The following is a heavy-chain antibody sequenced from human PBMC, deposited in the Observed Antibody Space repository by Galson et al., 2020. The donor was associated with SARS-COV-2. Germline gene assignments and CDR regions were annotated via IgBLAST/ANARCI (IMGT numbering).Heavy chain of an antibody. CDR1: GFPFSTYS. J-gene: IGHJ6*02. CDR3: ARDEGIRGYNYGRLYYGMDV. D-gene: IGHD5-18*01. V-gene: IGHV3-21*01. CDR2: ISTSSSYT. Sequence: NSGGSLSLSCAASGFPFSTYSMNWVRLAPGKGLEWVSSISTSSSYTYYADSVKGRFSISRDNPRNSLYLQMNSLRAEDTAVYYCARDEGIRGYNYGRLYYGMDVWGQGTTVTVSS.